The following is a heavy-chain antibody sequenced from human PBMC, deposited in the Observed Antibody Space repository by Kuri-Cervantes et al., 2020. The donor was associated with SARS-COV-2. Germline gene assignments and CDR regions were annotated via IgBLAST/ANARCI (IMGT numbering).Heavy chain of an antibody. CDR3: ARDLLLYYDSSGYHNWFDP. Sequence: ESLKISCTVSGYSISSGYYWGWIRQPPGKGPEWIGSIYHSGSTYYNPSLKSRVTISVDTSKNQFSLKLSSVTAADTAVYYCARDLLLYYDSSGYHNWFDPWGQGTLVTVSS. J-gene: IGHJ5*02. CDR1: GYSISSGYY. CDR2: IYHSGST. D-gene: IGHD3-22*01. V-gene: IGHV4-38-2*02.